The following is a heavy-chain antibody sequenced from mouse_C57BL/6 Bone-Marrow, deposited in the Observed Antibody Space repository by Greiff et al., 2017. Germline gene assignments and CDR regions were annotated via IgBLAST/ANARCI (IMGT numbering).Heavy chain of an antibody. CDR2: IYPGSGST. CDR3: ARKGDGSLYYFDY. Sequence: VQLQQPGAELVKPGASVKMSCKASGYTFTSYWITWVKQRPGQGLEWIGDIYPGSGSTNYNEKFKSKATLTVDTSSSTAYMQLSSLTSEDSAVYYCARKGDGSLYYFDYWGQGTTLTVSS. D-gene: IGHD1-1*01. V-gene: IGHV1-55*01. J-gene: IGHJ2*01. CDR1: GYTFTSYW.